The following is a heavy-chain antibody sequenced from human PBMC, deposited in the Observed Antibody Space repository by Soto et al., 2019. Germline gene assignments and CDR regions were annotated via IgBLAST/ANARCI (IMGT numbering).Heavy chain of an antibody. Sequence: PWGALGLSFAATRHLFIDLGMDGVRPDPGKGLEWVAVIWYDGSHEYYADSVKGRFTISRDNSKSMSYLQMSDLRAEDTATYFGATYYYDSTANIYYLAYWGQGTPVTVSS. J-gene: IGHJ1*01. D-gene: IGHD3-22*01. V-gene: IGHV3-33*01. CDR2: IWYDGSHE. CDR3: ATYYYDSTANIYYLAY. CDR1: RHLFIDLG.